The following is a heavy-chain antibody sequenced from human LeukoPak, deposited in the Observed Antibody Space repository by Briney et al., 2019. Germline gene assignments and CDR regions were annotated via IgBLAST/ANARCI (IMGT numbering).Heavy chain of an antibody. J-gene: IGHJ3*02. CDR1: GYTFTSYA. D-gene: IGHD3-9*01. Sequence: ASVKVSCKASGYTFTSYAMHWVRQAPGQRLEWMGWINAGNGNTKYSQKFQGRVTITRDSSASTAYMELSSLRSEDTAVYYCARDRSLLRYFDWLDPDAFDIWGQGTMVTVSS. CDR2: INAGNGNT. V-gene: IGHV1-3*01. CDR3: ARDRSLLRYFDWLDPDAFDI.